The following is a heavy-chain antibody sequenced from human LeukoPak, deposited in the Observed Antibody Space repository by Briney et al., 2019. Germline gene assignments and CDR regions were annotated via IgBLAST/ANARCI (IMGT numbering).Heavy chain of an antibody. CDR3: ARQNSGYELGRFDY. Sequence: GESLKISCKGSAYTFSTSWIAWVRQMPGKGLEWMGIIFPLDSDTRYSPSLQGQVTISADKSISTAYLQWSSLKASDTAMYYCARQNSGYELGRFDYWGQGTLVTVSS. D-gene: IGHD5-12*01. CDR2: IFPLDSDT. CDR1: AYTFSTSW. V-gene: IGHV5-51*01. J-gene: IGHJ4*02.